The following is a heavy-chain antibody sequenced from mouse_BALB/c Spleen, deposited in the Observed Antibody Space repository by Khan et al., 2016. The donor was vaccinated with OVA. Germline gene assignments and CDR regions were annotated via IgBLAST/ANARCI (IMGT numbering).Heavy chain of an antibody. D-gene: IGHD1-1*01. CDR1: GFTFSNYY. CDR3: ARGKYYRTPYFDY. CDR2: ISDGGGYT. V-gene: IGHV5-4*02. Sequence: EVELVESGGGLVKPGGSLKLSCAASGFTFSNYYMYWVRQTPEKRLEWVATISDGGGYTYYPDSVKGRFTISRDNAKNNLYLQMTGLKSEDTAVYYCARGKYYRTPYFDYWGQGTTLTVSS. J-gene: IGHJ2*01.